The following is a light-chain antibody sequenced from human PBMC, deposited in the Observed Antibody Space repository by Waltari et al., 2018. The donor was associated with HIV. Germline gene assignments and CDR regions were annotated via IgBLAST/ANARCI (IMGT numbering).Light chain of an antibody. CDR1: SANIGTNY. CDR2: RNH. Sequence: QSVLTQPPSASGTPGQRVTISCSGSSANIGTNYVYWYQQLPETAPKLLIYRNHQRPSGVPDRFSGSKSGTSASLAVSGLRSEDEGDYYCAAWDDGLSGVVFGGGTKLTVL. V-gene: IGLV1-47*01. J-gene: IGLJ2*01. CDR3: AAWDDGLSGVV.